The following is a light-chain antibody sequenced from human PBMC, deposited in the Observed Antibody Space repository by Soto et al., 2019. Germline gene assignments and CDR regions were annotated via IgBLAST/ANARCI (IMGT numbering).Light chain of an antibody. Sequence: DIQMTQSPSSLSASVGDRVSITCRASQSISNYLNLYQQKPGKAPKLLIYDASSLQSGVPSRFSGSGSGTDFTLTISSLQPEDFATYYCQQSYSTPLTFGGGTKVDIK. V-gene: IGKV1-39*01. CDR1: QSISNY. CDR3: QQSYSTPLT. J-gene: IGKJ4*01. CDR2: DAS.